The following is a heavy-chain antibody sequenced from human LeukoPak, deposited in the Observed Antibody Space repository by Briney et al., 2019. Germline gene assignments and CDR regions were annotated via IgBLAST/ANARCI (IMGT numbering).Heavy chain of an antibody. V-gene: IGHV3-53*01. CDR2: IYSGGST. Sequence: GGSLRLSCAASGFTFSSHWMSWVRQAPGKGLEWVSVIYSGGSTYYADSVTGRFTISRDNSKNTLYLQMYNLRAEDTAVYYCATHYYDSSGYYYDHAFDIWGQGTMVTVSS. CDR3: ATHYYDSSGYYYDHAFDI. D-gene: IGHD3-22*01. J-gene: IGHJ3*02. CDR1: GFTFSSHW.